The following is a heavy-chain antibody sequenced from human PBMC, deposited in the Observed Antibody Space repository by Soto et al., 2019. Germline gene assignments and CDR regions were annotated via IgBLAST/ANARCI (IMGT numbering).Heavy chain of an antibody. Sequence: QVQLVESGGGVVQPGRSLRLSCAASGFTFSSYGMHWVRQAPGKGLEWVAVISYDGSNKYYADSVKGRFTISRDNSKNTLYLQMNSLRAEDTAVYYWAKATVERSFDIWGQGTMVTVSS. CDR1: GFTFSSYG. D-gene: IGHD4-17*01. CDR3: AKATVERSFDI. V-gene: IGHV3-30*18. J-gene: IGHJ3*02. CDR2: ISYDGSNK.